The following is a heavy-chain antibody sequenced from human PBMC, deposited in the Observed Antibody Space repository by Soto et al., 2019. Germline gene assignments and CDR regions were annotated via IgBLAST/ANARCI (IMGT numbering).Heavy chain of an antibody. J-gene: IGHJ5*02. CDR3: ARDLVPIYYGSGRGRFDP. V-gene: IGHV3-7*01. CDR2: IKQDGSEK. D-gene: IGHD3-10*01. CDR1: GFTFSNYS. Sequence: GGSLRLSCAASGFTFSNYSMSWVRQAPGKGLEWVANIKQDGSEKYYVDSVKGRFTISRDNAKNSLYLQMNSLRAEDTAVYYCARDLVPIYYGSGRGRFDPWGQGTLVTVSS.